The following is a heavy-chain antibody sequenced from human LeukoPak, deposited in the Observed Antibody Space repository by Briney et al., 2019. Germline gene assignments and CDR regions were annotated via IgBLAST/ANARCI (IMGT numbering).Heavy chain of an antibody. D-gene: IGHD1-26*01. CDR3: AKDKWELLRATFDY. CDR1: GFTFNNYA. V-gene: IGHV3-23*01. Sequence: GGSLRLSCAASGFTFNNYAMTWVRQAPGKGLEWVSAISGSGLSTYYADSVKGRFTISRDNSRNTLYLQMNSLRAEDAAVYYCAKDKWELLRATFDYWGQGTLVTVSS. J-gene: IGHJ4*02. CDR2: ISGSGLST.